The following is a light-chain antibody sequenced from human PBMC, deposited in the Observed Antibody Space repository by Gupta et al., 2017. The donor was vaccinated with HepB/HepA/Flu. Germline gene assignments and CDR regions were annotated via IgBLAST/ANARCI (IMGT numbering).Light chain of an antibody. Sequence: EIVLTQSPATLSLSPGEGATLSCRASQNIINYLAWYQQKPGQAPRLLIYDSSKRATGIPARCSGSGSGTDVTLTISSLEPEDFAVYYCQQRSTRTLTFGGGTKVEIK. CDR2: DSS. CDR1: QNIINY. V-gene: IGKV3-11*01. CDR3: QQRSTRTLT. J-gene: IGKJ4*01.